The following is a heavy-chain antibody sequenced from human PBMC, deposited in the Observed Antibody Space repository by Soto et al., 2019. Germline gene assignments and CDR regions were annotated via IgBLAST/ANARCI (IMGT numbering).Heavy chain of an antibody. D-gene: IGHD2-2*02. CDR2: IYYSGST. CDR1: GGSISSGDYY. CDR3: ARVGCGSTSCYNYYYSGMDV. J-gene: IGHJ6*02. V-gene: IGHV4-30-4*01. Sequence: SETLSLTCTVSGGSISSGDYYWNWIRQPPGKGLEWIGYIYYSGSTYYNPSLKSRVTISVDTSKNQFSLKLSSVTAADTAVYYCARVGCGSTSCYNYYYSGMDVWGQGTTVTVSS.